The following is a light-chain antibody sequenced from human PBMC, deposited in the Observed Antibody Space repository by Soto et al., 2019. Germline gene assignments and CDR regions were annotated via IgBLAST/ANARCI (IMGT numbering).Light chain of an antibody. Sequence: QSALTQPPSVSGTPGQRVTISCSGSTSNIGSNHVNWYQQLPGTAPKLLIYSTYRRPSGVPDRFSASKSGTSASLAISGLRSEDEADFYCATWHDGLWVFGGGTKVTVL. CDR1: TSNIGSNH. CDR2: STY. J-gene: IGLJ3*02. CDR3: ATWHDGLWV. V-gene: IGLV1-47*02.